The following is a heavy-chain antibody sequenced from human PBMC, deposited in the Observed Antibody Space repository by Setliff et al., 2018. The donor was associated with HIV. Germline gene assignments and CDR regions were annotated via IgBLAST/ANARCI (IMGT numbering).Heavy chain of an antibody. CDR1: GYTFTTYG. Sequence: ASVKVSCKASGYTFTTYGISWVRQAPGQGLEWMGWISAYNGNTNYAQKLQGRVTMTTDTSTSTAYMELRSLRSDDTAVYYCARDQASRLWELTRPDAFDIWGQGTMVTVSS. CDR3: ARDQASRLWELTRPDAFDI. D-gene: IGHD1-26*01. CDR2: ISAYNGNT. J-gene: IGHJ3*02. V-gene: IGHV1-18*01.